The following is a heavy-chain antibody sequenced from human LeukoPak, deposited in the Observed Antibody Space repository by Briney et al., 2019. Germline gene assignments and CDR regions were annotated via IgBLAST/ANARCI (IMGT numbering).Heavy chain of an antibody. CDR2: IRGSGGST. CDR1: GFTFSSYA. Sequence: PGGSPRLSCAASGFTFSSYAMSWVRQAPGKGLEWVSAIRGSGGSTYYADSVKGRFTISRDNSKNTLYLQMNSLRAEDTAVYYCAKDPHYGDFSGWFDPWGQGTLVTVSS. V-gene: IGHV3-23*01. J-gene: IGHJ5*02. CDR3: AKDPHYGDFSGWFDP. D-gene: IGHD4-17*01.